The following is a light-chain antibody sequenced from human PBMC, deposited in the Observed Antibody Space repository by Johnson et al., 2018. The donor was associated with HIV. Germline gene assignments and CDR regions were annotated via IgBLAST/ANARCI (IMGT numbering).Light chain of an antibody. V-gene: IGLV1-51*01. CDR2: DNN. CDR1: SSNIGNNY. CDR3: GTWDSSLSAHV. J-gene: IGLJ1*01. Sequence: QSVLTQPPSLSAAPGQTVTISCSGSSSNIGNNYVSWYQQLPGTAPKLLIYDNNKRPSGIPDRFSGSKSGTSATLGITGLQTGDEADYYCGTWDSSLSAHVFGTGTKVTVL.